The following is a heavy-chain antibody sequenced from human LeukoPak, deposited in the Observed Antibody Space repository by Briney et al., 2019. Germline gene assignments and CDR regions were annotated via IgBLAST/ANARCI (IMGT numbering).Heavy chain of an antibody. J-gene: IGHJ3*02. CDR1: GFTFSSYA. CDR3: ARSGYYDSSGYYRIGAFDI. V-gene: IGHV3-30-3*01. D-gene: IGHD3-22*01. CDR2: ISYDGSNK. Sequence: PGRSLRLSCAASGFTFSSYAMHWVRQAPGKGLEWVAVISYDGSNKYYADSVKGRFTISRDNAKNSLYLQMNSLRAEDTAVYYCARSGYYDSSGYYRIGAFDIWGQGTMVTVSS.